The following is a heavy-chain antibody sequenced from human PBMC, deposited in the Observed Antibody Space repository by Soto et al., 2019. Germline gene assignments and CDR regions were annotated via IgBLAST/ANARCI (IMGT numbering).Heavy chain of an antibody. J-gene: IGHJ4*02. V-gene: IGHV1-69*01. D-gene: IGHD2-15*01. Sequence: QVQLVQSGAEVKKPGSSVKVSCKASGGTFSSYAISWVRQAPGQGLEWMGGIIPIFGTANYAQKFQGRVTITADESTSAAYMELSSLRSEDKVVYYYAGDGCRGGSCYSPRFDYWGQETLVTVSS. CDR1: GGTFSSYA. CDR3: AGDGCRGGSCYSPRFDY. CDR2: IIPIFGTA.